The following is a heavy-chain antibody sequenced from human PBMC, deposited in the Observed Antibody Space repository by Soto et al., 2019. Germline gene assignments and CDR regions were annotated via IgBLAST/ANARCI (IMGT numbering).Heavy chain of an antibody. V-gene: IGHV3-30*18. Sequence: GGSLRLSCAASGFTFSSYGMHWVRQAPGKGLEWVAVISYDGSNKYYADSVKGRFTISRDNSKSTLYLQMNSLRAEDTAVYYCAKYMFRGEGAFDYWGQGTLVTVSS. CDR3: AKYMFRGEGAFDY. D-gene: IGHD3-10*02. J-gene: IGHJ4*02. CDR1: GFTFSSYG. CDR2: ISYDGSNK.